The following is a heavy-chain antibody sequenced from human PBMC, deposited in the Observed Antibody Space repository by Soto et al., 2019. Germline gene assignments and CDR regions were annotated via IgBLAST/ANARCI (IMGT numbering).Heavy chain of an antibody. J-gene: IGHJ4*02. V-gene: IGHV3-23*01. Sequence: GGSLRLSCAASGFTFSNYAMSWVRQAPGKGLGWVSAMSGSGGTTYHADSVKGRFTISRDNSKNTLYLQMNNLGAEDTAVYYCARDTRYCSSTNCYLVYWGQGTLVTVSS. CDR3: ARDTRYCSSTNCYLVY. D-gene: IGHD2-2*01. CDR1: GFTFSNYA. CDR2: MSGSGGTT.